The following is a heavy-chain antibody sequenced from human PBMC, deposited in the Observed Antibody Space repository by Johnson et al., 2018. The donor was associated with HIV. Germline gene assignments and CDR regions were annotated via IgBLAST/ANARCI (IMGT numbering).Heavy chain of an antibody. CDR2: IKRKTDGGTT. J-gene: IGHJ3*02. V-gene: IGHV3-15*01. CDR1: GFTFSDYY. Sequence: PGGSLRLSCAASGFTFSDYYMSWIRQAPGKGLEWAGRIKRKTDGGTTDYAAPVKGRFTISRDDSKNTLYLQMNSLKTEDTAVYYCTSYSSGWPGGAFDIWGQGTMVTVSS. CDR3: TSYSSGWPGGAFDI. D-gene: IGHD6-19*01.